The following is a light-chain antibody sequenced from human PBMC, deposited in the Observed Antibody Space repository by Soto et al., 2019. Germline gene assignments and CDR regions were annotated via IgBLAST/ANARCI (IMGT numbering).Light chain of an antibody. J-gene: IGKJ1*01. CDR3: QKYNSEPREWT. Sequence: DIQMTQSPSSLSASVGDRVTITCRASQGISNYLAWYQQKPGKVPKLLIYAASTLQSGVPSRFSGSGSGTDFTLTISSLQPEDVATYYCQKYNSEPREWTFGQGTKVEIK. V-gene: IGKV1-27*01. CDR2: AAS. CDR1: QGISNY.